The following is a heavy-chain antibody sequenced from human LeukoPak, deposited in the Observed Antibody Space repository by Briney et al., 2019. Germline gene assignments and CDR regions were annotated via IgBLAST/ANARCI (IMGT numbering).Heavy chain of an antibody. CDR3: ATRYGSGGLRAAYYYYYYMDV. Sequence: KPGGSLRLSCAASGFTLNNAWMSWVRQVPGKGLEWVGRIKSKTDGGAIDFAGPVKGRLTISRDDSRNTLYLQMNSLKTEDTALYYCATRYGSGGLRAAYYYYYYMDVWGKGTTVTVSS. CDR2: IKSKTDGGAI. J-gene: IGHJ6*03. D-gene: IGHD3-10*01. CDR1: GFTLNNAW. V-gene: IGHV3-15*01.